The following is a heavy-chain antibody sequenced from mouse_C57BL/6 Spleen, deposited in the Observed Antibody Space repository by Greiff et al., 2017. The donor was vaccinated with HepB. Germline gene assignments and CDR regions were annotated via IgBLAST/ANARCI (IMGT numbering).Heavy chain of an antibody. CDR2: IRNKANGYTT. CDR1: GFTFTDYY. Sequence: EVHLVESGGGLVQPGGSLSLSCAASGFTFTDYYMSWVRPPPGKALEWLGFIRNKANGYTTEYSASVKGRFTISRDNSQSILYLQMNALRAEDSATYYCARYIGATVVRYFDVWGTGTTVTVSS. CDR3: ARYIGATVVRYFDV. V-gene: IGHV7-3*01. J-gene: IGHJ1*03. D-gene: IGHD1-1*01.